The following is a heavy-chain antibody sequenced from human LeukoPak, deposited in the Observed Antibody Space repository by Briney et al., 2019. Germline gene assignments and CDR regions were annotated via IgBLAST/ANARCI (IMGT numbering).Heavy chain of an antibody. CDR3: ARSGGLQKFDY. CDR2: ISYDGNTI. CDR1: EFTFSNYA. D-gene: IGHD4-11*01. J-gene: IGHJ4*02. V-gene: IGHV3-30-3*01. Sequence: GRSLRLSCAASEFTFSNYALHWVRQAPGKGLQWVAVISYDGNTIHYADSVKGRFIISRDTSRNTLYLQMNSLRAEDTAVYYCARSGGLQKFDYWGQGTLVTVSS.